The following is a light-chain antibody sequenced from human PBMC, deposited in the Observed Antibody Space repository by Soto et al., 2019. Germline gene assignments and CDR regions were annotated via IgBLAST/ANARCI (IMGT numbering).Light chain of an antibody. CDR2: DAS. Sequence: DIQMTQSPSTLPASVGDRVTITCRASQSISSWLAWYQQKPGKAPKLLIFDASSLESGTPSRFSGRRSGTQFSLTINGLQPEDFANYYCQQYDNYKPLTFGGGTKVDIK. V-gene: IGKV1-5*01. CDR3: QQYDNYKPLT. CDR1: QSISSW. J-gene: IGKJ4*01.